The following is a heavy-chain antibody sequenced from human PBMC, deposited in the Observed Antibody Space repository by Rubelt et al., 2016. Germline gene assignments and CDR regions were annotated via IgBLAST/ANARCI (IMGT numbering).Heavy chain of an antibody. CDR2: INHSGNT. V-gene: IGHV4-34*01. Sequence: QVQLQQWGAGLLKPSETLSLTCAVYGGSFSGYSWNWIRQPPGKGLEWIGEINHSGNTYYNPSLKCRVTMSVDTSRNQFSLKLNSVTAADTAVYYCARGTRLIAVAGTGYFDYWGQGTLVTVSS. CDR1: GGSFSGYS. J-gene: IGHJ4*02. D-gene: IGHD6-19*01. CDR3: ARGTRLIAVAGTGYFDY.